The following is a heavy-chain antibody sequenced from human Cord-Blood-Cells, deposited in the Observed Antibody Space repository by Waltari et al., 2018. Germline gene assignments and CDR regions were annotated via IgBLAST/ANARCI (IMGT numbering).Heavy chain of an antibody. CDR3: ARDYYGSGSYPPFDY. CDR1: GYTFTGHY. Sequence: QVQLVQSGAEVKKPGDSVKVSCKASGYTFTGHYMHWVRQAPGQGLEWMGWINPNSGGTNYAQKFQGRVTMTRDTSISTAYMELSRLRSDDTAVYYCARDYYGSGSYPPFDYWGQGTLVTVSS. CDR2: INPNSGGT. V-gene: IGHV1-2*02. J-gene: IGHJ4*02. D-gene: IGHD3-10*01.